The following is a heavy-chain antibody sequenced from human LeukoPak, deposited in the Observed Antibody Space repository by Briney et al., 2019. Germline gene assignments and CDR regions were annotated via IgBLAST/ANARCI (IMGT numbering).Heavy chain of an antibody. V-gene: IGHV3-20*04. D-gene: IGHD3-10*01. CDR3: SGSGSGSDCPLDG. CDR2: IIHDGGCD. Sequence: GGSRRLSCVVSGFNFADYYMAWVRQAPGKGLEWVAGIIHDGGCDNIGDSVWGRFTISRDNAYNSLFLQIKSRKDADTAVFYCSGSGSGSDCPLDGWGQGPLVIVS. CDR1: GFNFADYY. J-gene: IGHJ4*01.